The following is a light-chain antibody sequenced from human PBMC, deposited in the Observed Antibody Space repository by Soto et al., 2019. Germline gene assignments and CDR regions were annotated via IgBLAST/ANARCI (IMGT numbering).Light chain of an antibody. CDR2: EVT. Sequence: QSALTQPPSASGSPGQSVTISCTGTSSDVGGYNYVSWYQQYPGRAPKLMIYEVTKRPSGVPDRVSGSKSGNTASLTVSGLQAEEEADYYCSSYAASNNFYFVFGGGTQLTVL. V-gene: IGLV2-8*01. CDR1: SSDVGGYNY. CDR3: SSYAASNNFYFV. J-gene: IGLJ3*02.